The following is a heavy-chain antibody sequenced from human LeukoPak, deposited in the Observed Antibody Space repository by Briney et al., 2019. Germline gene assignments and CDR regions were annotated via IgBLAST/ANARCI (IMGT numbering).Heavy chain of an antibody. Sequence: GGSLRLSCAASGFTFSNYAMTWVSQAPGRGLEWGSSLSGHSIATHYADSVKGRFTITRDNSKNTLYLQLNSLRAEDTAVYYCARTRSWCFDPWGQGTLVTVSS. D-gene: IGHD4/OR15-4a*01. CDR3: ARTRSWCFDP. CDR2: LSGHSIAT. CDR1: GFTFSNYA. V-gene: IGHV3-23*01. J-gene: IGHJ5*02.